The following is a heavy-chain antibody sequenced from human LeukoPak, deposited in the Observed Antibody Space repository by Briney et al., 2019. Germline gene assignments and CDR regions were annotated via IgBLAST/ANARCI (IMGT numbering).Heavy chain of an antibody. Sequence: GGSLRLSCAASGFNFDDYGMSWVRQGPGKGLEWVSGINWNGGSTGYADSVKGRFTISRGNAKNSLYLQMNSLRAEDTALYYCAREGNIGEFDYWGQGTLDTVSS. V-gene: IGHV3-20*04. CDR1: GFNFDDYG. J-gene: IGHJ4*02. D-gene: IGHD2/OR15-2a*01. CDR3: AREGNIGEFDY. CDR2: INWNGGST.